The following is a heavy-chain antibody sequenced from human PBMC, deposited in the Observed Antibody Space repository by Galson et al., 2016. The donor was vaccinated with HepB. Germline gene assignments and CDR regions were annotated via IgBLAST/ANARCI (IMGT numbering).Heavy chain of an antibody. CDR3: AREKKLAANRYSSRALGMDV. V-gene: IGHV4-34*01. J-gene: IGHJ6*02. CDR1: GGSLSDYN. Sequence: ETLSLTCTVYGGSLSDYNWSWIRRSPGKGLEWIGKSTESGTTNYNPSLKSRVTISVDTSKRQFSLILTPVTAADTAVYYCAREKKLAANRYSSRALGMDVWGQGTTVTVSS. CDR2: STESGTT. D-gene: IGHD4-11*01.